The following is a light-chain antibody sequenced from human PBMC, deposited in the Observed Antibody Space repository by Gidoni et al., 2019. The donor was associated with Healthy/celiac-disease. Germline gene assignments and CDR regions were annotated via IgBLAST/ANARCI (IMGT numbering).Light chain of an antibody. V-gene: IGKV3-20*01. Sequence: EIVLTQSPGTLSLSPGERATLSCRASQSVSSSYLAWYQQKPGQAPRLLIYGASSRATGIPDRFSGSGSGTDFTLTISRLDPEDFAVYYCQQYCSSPTFGQGTRLEIK. CDR2: GAS. J-gene: IGKJ5*01. CDR1: QSVSSSY. CDR3: QQYCSSPT.